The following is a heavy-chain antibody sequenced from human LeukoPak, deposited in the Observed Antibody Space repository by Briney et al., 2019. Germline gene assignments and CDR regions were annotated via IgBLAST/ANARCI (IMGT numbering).Heavy chain of an antibody. CDR2: IRSKAYGGTT. V-gene: IGHV3-49*04. CDR3: TRDGTSYDFWSGYTEGSFDY. D-gene: IGHD3-3*01. Sequence: GGSLRLSCTASGFTFGDYAMSWVRQAPGKGLEWVGFIRSKAYGGTTEYAASVKGRFTISRDDSKSIAYLKMNSLKTEDTAVYYCTRDGTSYDFWSGYTEGSFDYWGQGTLVTVSS. J-gene: IGHJ4*02. CDR1: GFTFGDYA.